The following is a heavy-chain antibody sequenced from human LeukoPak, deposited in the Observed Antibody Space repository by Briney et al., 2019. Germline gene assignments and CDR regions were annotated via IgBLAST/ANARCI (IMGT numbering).Heavy chain of an antibody. CDR3: ARGVGDTENNWFDP. D-gene: IGHD2-21*02. CDR2: ISSSSSYI. J-gene: IGHJ5*02. CDR1: GFTFSSYS. V-gene: IGHV3-21*01. Sequence: GGSLRLSCAASGFTFSSYSMNWVRQAPGKGLEWVSSISSSSSYIYYADSVKGRFTISRDNAKNSLYLQMNSLRAEDTAVYYCARGVGDTENNWFDPWGQGTLVTVSS.